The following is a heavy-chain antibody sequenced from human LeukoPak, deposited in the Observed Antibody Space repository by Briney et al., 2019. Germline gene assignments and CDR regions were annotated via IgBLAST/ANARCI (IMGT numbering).Heavy chain of an antibody. CDR3: ARLHGGKGQYYFDF. D-gene: IGHD4-23*01. J-gene: IGHJ4*02. Sequence: PSETLSLTCTVSGGSISNYYWNWIRQPPGKGKEWIGYISTSGSTNSNPSLKSRVTMSVDTSQNQFSLNLSSVAAADTAVYCCARLHGGKGQYYFDFWGQGTLVTVSS. CDR2: ISTSGST. CDR1: GGSISNYY. V-gene: IGHV4-4*09.